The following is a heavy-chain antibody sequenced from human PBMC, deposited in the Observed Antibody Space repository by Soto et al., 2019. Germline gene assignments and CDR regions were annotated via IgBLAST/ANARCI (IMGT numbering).Heavy chain of an antibody. CDR2: ISVSGGST. J-gene: IGHJ4*02. Sequence: VGPLRLSCAASRLTFRRYAMSCVRQAPGKGPEWVSAISVSGGSTYYAAPVKGRFTISRDNSKNTLYLQMNSLRAEDTAVYYWAKDRVYGLIDYWGQGTRVTISS. V-gene: IGHV3-23*01. CDR3: AKDRVYGLIDY. CDR1: RLTFRRYA. D-gene: IGHD3-10*01.